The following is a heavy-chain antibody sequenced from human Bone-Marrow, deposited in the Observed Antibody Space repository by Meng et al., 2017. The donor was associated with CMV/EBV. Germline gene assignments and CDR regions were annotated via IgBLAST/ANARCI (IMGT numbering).Heavy chain of an antibody. J-gene: IGHJ4*02. CDR3: AKGAYFDWLSLGYYFDY. V-gene: IGHV3-23*01. Sequence: GESLKISCAASGLNFSNYIMSWVRQAPGKGLEWVSAISGSGGSTYYADSVKGRFTISRDNSKNTLYLQMNSLRAEDTAVYYCAKGAYFDWLSLGYYFDYWGQGTLVTVSS. D-gene: IGHD3-9*01. CDR2: ISGSGGST. CDR1: GLNFSNYI.